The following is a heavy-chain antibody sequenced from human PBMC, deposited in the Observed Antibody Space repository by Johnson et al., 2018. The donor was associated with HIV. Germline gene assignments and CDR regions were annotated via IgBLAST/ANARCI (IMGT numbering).Heavy chain of an antibody. CDR3: ARLSGYYVYDAFDI. CDR2: ISSTGISL. CDR1: GFTFSSYG. V-gene: IGHV3-48*04. Sequence: VQLVESGGGLVQPGGSLRLSCAASGFTFSSYGMHWIRQRPGKGLEWVSSISSTGISLFYADSVKGRFTISTDNAKNSLYLQMSSLSADDTAIYYCARLSGYYVYDAFDIWGQGTMVTVSS. D-gene: IGHD3-3*01. J-gene: IGHJ3*02.